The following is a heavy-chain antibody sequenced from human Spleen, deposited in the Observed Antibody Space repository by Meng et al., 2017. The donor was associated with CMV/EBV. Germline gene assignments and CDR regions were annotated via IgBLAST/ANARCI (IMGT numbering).Heavy chain of an antibody. Sequence: ASVKVSCKASGYTFSTYGISWVRQAPGQGLEWMRWISTYNGKTKYAQKLQGRVTMTTDTPTTTASMELKSLRSDDTAVYFCARGSPWGYSSSWYFDFWGQGTLVTVSS. J-gene: IGHJ4*02. CDR2: ISTYNGKT. D-gene: IGHD6-13*01. V-gene: IGHV1-18*01. CDR1: GYTFSTYG. CDR3: ARGSPWGYSSSWYFDF.